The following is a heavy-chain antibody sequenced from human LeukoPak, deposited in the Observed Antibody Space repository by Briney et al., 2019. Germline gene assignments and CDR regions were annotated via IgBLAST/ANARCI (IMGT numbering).Heavy chain of an antibody. D-gene: IGHD6-13*01. J-gene: IGHJ5*02. Sequence: SQTLSLTCAISGDSVSSNSAAWNWIRHSPSRGLEWLGRTYYRSKWYNDYAVSVKSRITINPDTSKNQFSLQLNSVTPEDTAVYYCARDPIAAAARYNWFDPWGQGTLVTVSS. CDR2: TYYRSKWYN. V-gene: IGHV6-1*01. CDR1: GDSVSSNSAA. CDR3: ARDPIAAAARYNWFDP.